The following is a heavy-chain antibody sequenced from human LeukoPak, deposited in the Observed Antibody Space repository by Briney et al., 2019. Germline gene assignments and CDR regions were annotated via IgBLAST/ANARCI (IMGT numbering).Heavy chain of an antibody. V-gene: IGHV1-69*04. D-gene: IGHD3-22*01. CDR1: GGTFSSYA. J-gene: IGHJ4*02. CDR3: ARNYYDTPPYY. Sequence: ASVKVSCKASGGTFSSYAISWVRQAPGQGLEWMGRIIPISGIANYAQKFQGRVTITADKSTSTAYMELSSLRSEDTAVYYCARNYYDTPPYYWGQGTLVTVSS. CDR2: IIPISGIA.